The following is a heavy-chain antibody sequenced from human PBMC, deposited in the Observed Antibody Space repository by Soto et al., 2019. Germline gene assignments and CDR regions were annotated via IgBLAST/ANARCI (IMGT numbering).Heavy chain of an antibody. D-gene: IGHD3-10*01. CDR2: IYHSGST. Sequence: PSETLSLTCTVSGGSISSYHWSWIRQPPGKGLEWIGYIYHSGSTYYNPSLKSRVTISVDRSKNQFSLKLSSVTAADTAVYYCARGGDPLPLDYWGQGTLVTVSS. J-gene: IGHJ4*02. CDR1: GGSISSYH. V-gene: IGHV4-59*12. CDR3: ARGGDPLPLDY.